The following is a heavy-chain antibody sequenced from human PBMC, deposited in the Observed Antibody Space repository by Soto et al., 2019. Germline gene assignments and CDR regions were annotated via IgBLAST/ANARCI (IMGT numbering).Heavy chain of an antibody. J-gene: IGHJ5*02. Sequence: SETLSLTCTVSGCSISSGGYYWSWIRQHPGKGLEWIGYIYYSGSASYYNPSLKSRVTISIDTSKNHFSLKLSSVTAADTAVYYCARDHYCSGGSCYSYPWFDPWGQGTLVTVSS. CDR1: GCSISSGGYY. V-gene: IGHV4-31*03. CDR3: ARDHYCSGGSCYSYPWFDP. CDR2: IYYSGSAS. D-gene: IGHD2-15*01.